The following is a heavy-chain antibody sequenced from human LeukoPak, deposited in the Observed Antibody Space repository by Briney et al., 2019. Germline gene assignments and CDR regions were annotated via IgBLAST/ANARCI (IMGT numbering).Heavy chain of an antibody. D-gene: IGHD5-18*01. CDR2: IYYSGST. CDR1: GGSISSYY. CDR3: ARDLRVRGYSYGYSWYFDL. Sequence: PSETLSLTCTVSGGSISSYYWSWIRQHPGKGLEWIGYIYYSGSTYYNPSLKSRVTISVDTSKNQFSLKLSSVTAADTAVYYCARDLRVRGYSYGYSWYFDLWGRGTLVTVSS. J-gene: IGHJ2*01. V-gene: IGHV4-59*06.